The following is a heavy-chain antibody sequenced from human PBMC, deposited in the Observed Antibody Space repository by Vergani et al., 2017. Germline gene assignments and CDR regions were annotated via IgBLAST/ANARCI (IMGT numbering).Heavy chain of an antibody. D-gene: IGHD3-22*01. CDR1: GFIFREHG. J-gene: IGHJ4*02. V-gene: IGHV3-9*01. CDR3: AKDMKIFSEYSSAFDN. Sequence: EVQLAESGGGAAQAGRSLRLSCVGSGFIFREHGMHWVRQAPGKGLEWVSGLSWNGGSKAYADSVKGRFTISRDNAKNSLYLEMNNLRVEDTALYFCAKDMKIFSEYSSAFDNWGQGTRVTVSS. CDR2: LSWNGGSK.